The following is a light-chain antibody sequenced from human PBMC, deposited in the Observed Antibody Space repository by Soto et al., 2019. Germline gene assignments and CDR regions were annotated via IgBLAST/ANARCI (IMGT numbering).Light chain of an antibody. V-gene: IGKV3-15*01. Sequence: VVTRSTATLSVSPGGRATLSCRASQSVXRNLAWSHHEPVQAPRLVTDAXSTSASGIPASLSGSGSATEFTPTSSRLQYEDSLCYHWHQYEKGPITFGQGTKVDIK. CDR3: HQYEKGPIT. CDR1: QSVXRN. CDR2: AXS. J-gene: IGKJ1*01.